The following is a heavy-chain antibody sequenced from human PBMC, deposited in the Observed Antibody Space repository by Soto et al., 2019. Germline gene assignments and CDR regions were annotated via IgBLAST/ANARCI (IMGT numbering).Heavy chain of an antibody. Sequence: QVQLQESGPGLVKPSQTLSLTCTLSGDPITSGGFYWTWMRQHQAKGLEWIGYIYYSGVTYYNPSLRSRATISVDTSKNQFSLNLSSVTAADTAMYYCARDLRGRRSGRFDPWGQGTLVTVSS. D-gene: IGHD3-10*01. J-gene: IGHJ5*02. CDR3: ARDLRGRRSGRFDP. CDR1: GDPITSGGFY. CDR2: IYYSGVT. V-gene: IGHV4-31*03.